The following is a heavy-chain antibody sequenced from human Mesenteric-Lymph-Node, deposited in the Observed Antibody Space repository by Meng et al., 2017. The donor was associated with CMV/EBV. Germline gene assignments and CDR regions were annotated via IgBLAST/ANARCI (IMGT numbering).Heavy chain of an antibody. CDR3: ARGGSTSCYG. V-gene: IGHV3-20*04. CDR2: INWNGGSI. Sequence: GESLKISCVASGFTFDDYGMAWVRQAPGKRLEWVSGINWNGGSIAHADSVKGRFTISRDNAKNSLYLQMNSLRAEDTAVYYCARGGSTSCYGWGQGTLVTVSS. D-gene: IGHD2-2*01. CDR1: GFTFDDYG. J-gene: IGHJ4*02.